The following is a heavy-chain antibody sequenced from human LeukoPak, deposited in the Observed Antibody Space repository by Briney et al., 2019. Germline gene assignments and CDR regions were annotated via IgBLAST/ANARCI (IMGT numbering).Heavy chain of an antibody. CDR1: GDSINSNY. CDR2: IYNTGST. J-gene: IGHJ3*02. Sequence: SETLSLTCSVSGDSINSNYWSWIRQSPGKGLEWIGYIYNTGSTNYSPSLKSRVSIMKDTSKNQISLKLGSVTAADTAVYYCARHDDYGRAFDIWGQGTMVTVSS. V-gene: IGHV4-59*01. D-gene: IGHD4-17*01. CDR3: ARHDDYGRAFDI.